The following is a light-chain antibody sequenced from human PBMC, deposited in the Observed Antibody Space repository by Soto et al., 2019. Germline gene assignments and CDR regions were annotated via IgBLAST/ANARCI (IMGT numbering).Light chain of an antibody. V-gene: IGLV2-8*01. CDR2: EVS. CDR3: SSYAGSNNVL. Sequence: QSALTQPPSASGSPGQSVTISCTGTSSDIGGYKFVSWYQQHPGKAPKLMIYEVSKRPSGVPDRLSGSKSGNTASLTVSGLQADDEADYYCSSYAGSNNVLFGGGTKLTVL. J-gene: IGLJ2*01. CDR1: SSDIGGYKF.